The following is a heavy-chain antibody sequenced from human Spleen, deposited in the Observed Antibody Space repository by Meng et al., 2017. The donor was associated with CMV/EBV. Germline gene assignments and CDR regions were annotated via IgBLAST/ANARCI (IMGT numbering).Heavy chain of an antibody. D-gene: IGHD3-3*01. CDR3: ARVDFWSGYYSPYYYGMDV. J-gene: IGHJ6*02. V-gene: IGHV1-18*01. CDR2: ISAYNGNT. Sequence: ASVKVSCKASGYTFTSYGISWVRQAPGKGLEWMGLISAYNGNTNYAQKLQGRVTMTTDTSTSTAYMELRSLRSDDTAVYYCARVDFWSGYYSPYYYGMDVWGQGTTVTVSS. CDR1: GYTFTSYG.